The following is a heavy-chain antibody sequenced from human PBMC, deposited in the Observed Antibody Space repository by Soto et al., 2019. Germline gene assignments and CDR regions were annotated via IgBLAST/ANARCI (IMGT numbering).Heavy chain of an antibody. V-gene: IGHV4-4*02. D-gene: IGHD4-17*01. CDR2: IYHGGST. CDR1: GGSISTSNW. J-gene: IGHJ4*02. Sequence: SETLSLTCAVSGGSISTSNWWSWVRQPPGKGLEWIGEIYHGGSTNYNPSLKSRVTISVDKSKNQFSLKVTSVTAADTAVYYCARAHDYGDYQFESWGQGTLVTVSS. CDR3: ARAHDYGDYQFES.